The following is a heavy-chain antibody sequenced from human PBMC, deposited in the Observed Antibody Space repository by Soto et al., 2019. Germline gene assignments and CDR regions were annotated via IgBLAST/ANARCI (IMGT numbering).Heavy chain of an antibody. CDR1: GSTFINYY. D-gene: IGHD2-21*02. V-gene: IGHV1-2*02. J-gene: IGHJ4*02. CDR3: ARQLAYCGGDCFTEPIEY. CDR2: VNPRSGDT. Sequence: ASVPVSCKTSGSTFINYYIHWVRQAPEQGLEWMGWVNPRSGDTNYAQKFQGRVTMTRDTSISTAYMELSSLRSDDTAVFYCARQLAYCGGDCFTEPIEYWGQGTLVTVSS.